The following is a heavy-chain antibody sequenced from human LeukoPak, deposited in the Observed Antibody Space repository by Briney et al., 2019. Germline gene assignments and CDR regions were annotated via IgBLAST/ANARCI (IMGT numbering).Heavy chain of an antibody. D-gene: IGHD1-14*01. CDR3: TTSYKSGDTD. V-gene: IGHV3-48*01. CDR1: GFTFNSYA. CDR2: ISSSSNVI. Sequence: GESLRLSCAASGFTFNSYAFNWVRQAPGKGLEWVSYISSSSNVIYYTDSVKGRFTISRDNARNLLSLQMNSLRAEDTAVYYCTTSYKSGDTDWGQGTLVTVSS. J-gene: IGHJ4*02.